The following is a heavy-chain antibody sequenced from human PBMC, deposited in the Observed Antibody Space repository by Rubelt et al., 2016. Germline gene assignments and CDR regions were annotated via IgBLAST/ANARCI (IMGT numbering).Heavy chain of an antibody. CDR2: SGST. CDR3: ARVGSWATTDY. Sequence: SGSTYYNPSLKSRVTISVDTSKNQFSLKLSSVTAADTAVYYCARVGSWATTDYWGQGTLVTVSS. D-gene: IGHD5-12*01. V-gene: IGHV4-31*02. J-gene: IGHJ4*02.